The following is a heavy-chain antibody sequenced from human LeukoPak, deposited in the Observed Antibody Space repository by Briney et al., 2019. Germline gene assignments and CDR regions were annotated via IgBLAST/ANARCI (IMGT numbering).Heavy chain of an antibody. J-gene: IGHJ4*02. V-gene: IGHV1-69*05. Sequence: SVKVSCKASGGTFSSYAISWVRQAPGQGLEWMGRIIPIFGTANYAQKFQGRVTITTDESTSTAYMELSSLRSEDTAVYYCARGPWELLYYFDYWGQGALVTVSS. CDR3: ARGPWELLYYFDY. CDR2: IIPIFGTA. CDR1: GGTFSSYA. D-gene: IGHD1-26*01.